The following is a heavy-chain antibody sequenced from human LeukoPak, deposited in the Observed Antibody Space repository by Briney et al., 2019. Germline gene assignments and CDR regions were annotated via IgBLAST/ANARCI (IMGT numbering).Heavy chain of an antibody. V-gene: IGHV1-18*01. CDR1: GYTFTSYG. D-gene: IGHD3-10*01. Sequence: ASVKVSCKASGYTFTSYGISWVRQAPGQGLEWMGWISAYDGNTNYAQKLQGRVTMTTDTSTSTAYMELRSLRSDDTAVYYCARELTGYYYGSGSVDYWAREPWSPSPQ. J-gene: IGHJ4*02. CDR2: ISAYDGNT. CDR3: ARELTGYYYGSGSVDY.